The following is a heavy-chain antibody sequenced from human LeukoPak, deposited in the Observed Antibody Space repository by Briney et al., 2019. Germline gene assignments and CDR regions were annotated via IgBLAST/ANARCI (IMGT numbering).Heavy chain of an antibody. CDR2: ISTSGGNI. V-gene: IGHV3-48*03. CDR1: GFTFSSYE. J-gene: IGHJ6*03. Sequence: GGSLRLSCAASGFTFSSYEMNWVRQAPGKGLEWVSYISTSGGNIYYADSVKGRFTPSRDKAKNSLYLEMNSLRVEDAAVYYCAREGRGDDSSAYGRWCGGADQQAYYQYYMDVWGKGTTVTVSS. D-gene: IGHD3-22*01. CDR3: AREGRGDDSSAYGRWCGGADQQAYYQYYMDV.